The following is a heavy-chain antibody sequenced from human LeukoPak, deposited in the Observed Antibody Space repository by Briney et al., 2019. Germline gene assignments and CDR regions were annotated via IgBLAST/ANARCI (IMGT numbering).Heavy chain of an antibody. CDR2: ISAYNGNT. J-gene: IGHJ6*02. V-gene: IGHV1-18*01. CDR3: ARDSYCGGDCSLYYYYGMDV. Sequence: ASVKVSCKASGYTFTSYGISWMRQAPGQGLEWMGWISAYNGNTNYAQKLQGRVTMTTDTSTSTAYMELRSLRSDDTAVYYCARDSYCGGDCSLYYYYGMDVWGQGTTVTVSS. D-gene: IGHD2-21*02. CDR1: GYTFTSYG.